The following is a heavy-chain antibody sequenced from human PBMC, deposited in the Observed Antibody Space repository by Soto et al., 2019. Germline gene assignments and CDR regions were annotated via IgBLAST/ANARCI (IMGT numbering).Heavy chain of an antibody. D-gene: IGHD2-21*02. J-gene: IGHJ4*02. CDR2: VNANGGHT. Sequence: QVQLVQSGAEVKKPGASVKVSCKASGDTFTDYYIHWVRQAPGQGLEWMGTVNANGGHTTYAQHFPGSTTMTRDTSPSTLYLELTSLPSEDTAVYYCARGGPVVVVTAALDSWGQATLVTVSS. CDR3: ARGGPVVVVTAALDS. CDR1: GDTFTDYY. V-gene: IGHV1-46*01.